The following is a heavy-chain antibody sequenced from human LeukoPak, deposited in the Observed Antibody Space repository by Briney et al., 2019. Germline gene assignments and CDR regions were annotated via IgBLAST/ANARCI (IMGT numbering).Heavy chain of an antibody. CDR3: ARDFPMIWSGSPRYYYYMDV. CDR2: IDTNTGDT. V-gene: IGHV1-2*02. D-gene: IGHD3-3*01. J-gene: IGHJ6*03. CDR1: GYSLPGYF. Sequence: ASVKVSCKASGYSLPGYFMHWVRQAPGQGLEWMGWIDTNTGDTNYAPKFQGRVTMTGDTSINTAYMELNRLRSDDTAIYFCARDFPMIWSGSPRYYYYMDVWGKGTTVIVSS.